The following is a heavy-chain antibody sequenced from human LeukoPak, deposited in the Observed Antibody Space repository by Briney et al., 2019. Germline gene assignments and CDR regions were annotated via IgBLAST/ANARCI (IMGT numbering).Heavy chain of an antibody. D-gene: IGHD6-13*01. CDR1: GYTFTSYG. V-gene: IGHV1-18*01. J-gene: IGHJ5*02. CDR2: ISAYNGNT. Sequence: ASVKVSCEASGYTFTSYGISWVRQAPGQGLEWMGWISAYNGNTNYAQKLQGRVTMTTDTSTSTAYMELRSLRSDDTAVYYCARDRSIAAARNWFDPWGQGTLVTVSS. CDR3: ARDRSIAAARNWFDP.